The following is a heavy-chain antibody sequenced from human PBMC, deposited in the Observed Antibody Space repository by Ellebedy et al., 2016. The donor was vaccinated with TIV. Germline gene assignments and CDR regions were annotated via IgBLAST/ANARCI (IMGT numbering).Heavy chain of an antibody. V-gene: IGHV3-30*04. D-gene: IGHD3-3*01. Sequence: PGGSLRLSCAASGFTFSSYAMHWVRQAPGKGLEWVAVISYDGNHKYYADSVKGRLTISRDNSKNTLYLQMNSLRVEDTAVYFCARASSGSSYWGYDYWGQGTLVTVSS. J-gene: IGHJ4*02. CDR2: ISYDGNHK. CDR3: ARASSGSSYWGYDY. CDR1: GFTFSSYA.